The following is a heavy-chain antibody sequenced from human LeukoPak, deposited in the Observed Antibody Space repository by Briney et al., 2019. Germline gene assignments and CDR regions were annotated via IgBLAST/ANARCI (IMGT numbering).Heavy chain of an antibody. CDR1: GYTFTSYY. J-gene: IGHJ5*02. D-gene: IGHD6-19*01. CDR2: IIPIFGTA. Sequence: GASVKVSCKASGYTFTSYYMHWVRQAPGQGLEWMGGIIPIFGTANYAQKFQGRVTITADESTSTAYMELSSLRSEDTAVYYCSSDDWFDPWGQGTLVTVSS. V-gene: IGHV1-69*13. CDR3: SSDDWFDP.